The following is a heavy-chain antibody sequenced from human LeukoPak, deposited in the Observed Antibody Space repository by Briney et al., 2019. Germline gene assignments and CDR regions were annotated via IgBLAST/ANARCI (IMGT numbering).Heavy chain of an antibody. CDR2: IYYSGST. CDR3: ARSPAGFGEFPWIPNDQYYFDY. V-gene: IGHV4-59*12. J-gene: IGHJ4*02. Sequence: SETLSLTCTVSGGSISSYYWSWIRQPPGKGLEWIGYIYYSGSTNYNPSLKSRVTISVDTSKNQFSLKLSSVTAADTAVYYCARSPAGFGEFPWIPNDQYYFDYWGQGTLVTVSS. CDR1: GGSISSYY. D-gene: IGHD3-10*01.